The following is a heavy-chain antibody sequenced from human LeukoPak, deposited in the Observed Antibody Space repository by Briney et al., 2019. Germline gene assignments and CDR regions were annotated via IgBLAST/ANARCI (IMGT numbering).Heavy chain of an antibody. V-gene: IGHV3-21*01. CDR2: IGSGSSYL. Sequence: GGSLRLSCAASGFPFNSYSMNWVRQAPGKGLEWVSSIGSGSSYLFYADSVKGRFTISRDNAKNALYLQMNSLRVEDTAVYYCAIDLYASGSRTTDLDYWGQGTLVTVSS. CDR1: GFPFNSYS. J-gene: IGHJ4*02. CDR3: AIDLYASGSRTTDLDY. D-gene: IGHD3-10*01.